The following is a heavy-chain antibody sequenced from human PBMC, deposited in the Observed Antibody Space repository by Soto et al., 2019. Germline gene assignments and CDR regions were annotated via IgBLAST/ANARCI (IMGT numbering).Heavy chain of an antibody. CDR2: IYYSGST. CDR3: ARSDCNSALCHYYFDY. Sequence: PSETLSLTCTVSGGSISHYYWNWIRQPPGKGLEWIGYIYYSGSTNYNPSLESRVTIFVDMSRNQFSLKLNSVTAADTAVYYCARSDCNSALCHYYFDYWGQGTLVTVSS. J-gene: IGHJ4*02. D-gene: IGHD2-2*01. CDR1: GGSISHYY. V-gene: IGHV4-59*01.